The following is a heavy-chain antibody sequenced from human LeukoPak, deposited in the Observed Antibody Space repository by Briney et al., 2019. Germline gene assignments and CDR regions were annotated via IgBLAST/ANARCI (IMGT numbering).Heavy chain of an antibody. J-gene: IGHJ4*02. CDR1: GFTFSSYS. CDR3: ARAEHYYGSGSYYYFDY. Sequence: PGGSLRLSCAASGFTFSSYSMNWVRQAPGKGLEWVSSISSSSSYIFYADSVKGRFTISRDNAENSLYLQMNSLRGEDTAVYYCARAEHYYGSGSYYYFDYWGQGTLVTVSS. D-gene: IGHD3-10*01. CDR2: ISSSSSYI. V-gene: IGHV3-21*01.